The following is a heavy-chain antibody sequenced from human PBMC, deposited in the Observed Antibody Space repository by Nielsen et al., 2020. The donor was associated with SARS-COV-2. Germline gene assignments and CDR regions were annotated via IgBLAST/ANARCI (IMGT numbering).Heavy chain of an antibody. CDR1: GGSISSSNW. D-gene: IGHD3-3*01. CDR3: ARDRPDYDFWSGYSDY. J-gene: IGHJ4*02. Sequence: SETLSLTCAVSGGSISSSNWWSWVRQPPGKGLEWIGEIYHSGSTNYNPSLKSRVTISVDKSKNQFSLKLSSVTAADTAVYYCARDRPDYDFWSGYSDYWGQGTLVTVSS. CDR2: IYHSGST. V-gene: IGHV4-4*02.